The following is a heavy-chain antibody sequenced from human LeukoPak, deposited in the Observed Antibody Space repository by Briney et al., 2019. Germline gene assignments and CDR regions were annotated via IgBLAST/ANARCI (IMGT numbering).Heavy chain of an antibody. CDR1: GFTFSSYW. CDR3: AREHGDYEYFQH. V-gene: IGHV3-7*01. D-gene: IGHD4-17*01. Sequence: GGSLRLSCGASGFTFSSYWRSWVRQAPGKGLEWVANIKQDGSEKYYVDSVKGRFTISRDNAKNSLYLQMNSLRAEDTAVYYCAREHGDYEYFQHWGQGTLVTVSS. CDR2: IKQDGSEK. J-gene: IGHJ1*01.